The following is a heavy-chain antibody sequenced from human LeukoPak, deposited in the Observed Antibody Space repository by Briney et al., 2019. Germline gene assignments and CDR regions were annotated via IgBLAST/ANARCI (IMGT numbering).Heavy chain of an antibody. Sequence: GGSLRLSCSVSGFIFRDFSMSWVRQAPGKGLEWVAKMNEYGSEIFYVDSVKGRFTISRDNGKNSLYLQMNSLRAEDTAVYYCARGNHGDYGWFDPWGQGTLVTVSS. V-gene: IGHV3-7*01. J-gene: IGHJ5*02. CDR2: MNEYGSEI. CDR1: GFIFRDFS. CDR3: ARGNHGDYGWFDP. D-gene: IGHD4-17*01.